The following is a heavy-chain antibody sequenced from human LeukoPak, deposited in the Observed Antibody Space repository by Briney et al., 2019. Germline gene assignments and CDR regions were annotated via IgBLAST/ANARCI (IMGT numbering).Heavy chain of an antibody. CDR2: IYYSGST. D-gene: IGHD2-8*02. J-gene: IGHJ2*01. CDR3: ARVSGGRYCTGGLCYSKNRDWYFDL. CDR1: VGSISSYY. V-gene: IGHV4-59*01. Sequence: PSETLSLTCTVSVGSISSYYWSWIRQPPGKGLEWIGYIYYSGSTNYNPSLKSRVTISVDTSKNQFSLKLSSVTAADTAVYYCARVSGGRYCTGGLCYSKNRDWYFDLWGRGTLVTVSS.